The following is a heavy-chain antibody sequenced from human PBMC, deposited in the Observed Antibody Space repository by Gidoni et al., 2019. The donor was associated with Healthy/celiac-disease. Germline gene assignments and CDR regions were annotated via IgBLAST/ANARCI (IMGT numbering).Heavy chain of an antibody. CDR2: IDWDDDK. CDR1: GFSLSTSGMC. J-gene: IGHJ6*02. CDR3: ARIIRKGYCSGGSCYSGVYYYYGMDV. D-gene: IGHD2-15*01. Sequence: QVTLRESGPALVKPTQTLTLTCTFSGFSLSTSGMCVSWIRQPPGKALEWLALIDWDDDKYYSTSLKTRLTISKDTSKNQVVLTMTNMDPVDTATYYCARIIRKGYCSGGSCYSGVYYYYGMDVWGQGTTVTVSS. V-gene: IGHV2-70*01.